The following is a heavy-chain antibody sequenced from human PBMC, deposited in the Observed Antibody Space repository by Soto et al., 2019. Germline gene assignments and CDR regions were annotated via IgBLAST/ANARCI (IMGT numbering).Heavy chain of an antibody. D-gene: IGHD5-18*01. CDR1: GGSISNAAYS. Sequence: SETLSLTCTVSGGSISNAAYSWSWIRQPPGKGLEWIGYIYPSGMPFYNPSLRSRVTVSIDRSNDQFSLNLKSVTAADTAVYYCARERGGYGLFDSWGQGTLVTVSS. CDR2: IYPSGMP. J-gene: IGHJ4*02. V-gene: IGHV4-30-2*01. CDR3: ARERGGYGLFDS.